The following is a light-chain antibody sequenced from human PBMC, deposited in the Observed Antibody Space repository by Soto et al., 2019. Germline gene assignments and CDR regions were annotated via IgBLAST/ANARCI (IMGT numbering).Light chain of an antibody. CDR1: QSISSW. CDR2: KAS. V-gene: IGKV1-5*03. CDR3: QPYNSYYRT. J-gene: IGKJ1*01. Sequence: DIQMTQSPSTLSASVGDRVTITCRASQSISSWLAWYQQKPGKAPKLLIYKASSLESGVPSRFSGSGSGTEFTLTISSLQPDDFATYYCQPYNSYYRTFGQGTKVDIK.